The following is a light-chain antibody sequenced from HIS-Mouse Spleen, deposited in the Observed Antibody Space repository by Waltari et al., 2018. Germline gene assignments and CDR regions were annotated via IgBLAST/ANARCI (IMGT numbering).Light chain of an antibody. V-gene: IGLV3-19*01. J-gene: IGLJ2*01. Sequence: SSELTQDPAVSVALGQTVRITCQGDSLRSYYASWYQKKPGQAPVLVIYGKNNRPSGIPDRFSGSSSGNTASLTITGARAEDEADYYCNSRDSSGNHVVFGGGTKLTVL. CDR2: GKN. CDR1: SLRSYY. CDR3: NSRDSSGNHVV.